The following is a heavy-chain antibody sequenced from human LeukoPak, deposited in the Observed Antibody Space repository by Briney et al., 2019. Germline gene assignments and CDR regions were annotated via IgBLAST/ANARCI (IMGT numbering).Heavy chain of an antibody. J-gene: IGHJ4*02. Sequence: GGSLRLSCAASGFTFDDYAMHWVRRAPARGLEWVSLLSGDGGSTYYADALKGRFTIYRDNSKNSLYLQMNSLRTEDTALYYCAKGPYAWLVDYWGQGTLVTVSS. CDR3: AKGPYAWLVDY. CDR2: LSGDGGST. D-gene: IGHD3-9*01. V-gene: IGHV3-43*02. CDR1: GFTFDDYA.